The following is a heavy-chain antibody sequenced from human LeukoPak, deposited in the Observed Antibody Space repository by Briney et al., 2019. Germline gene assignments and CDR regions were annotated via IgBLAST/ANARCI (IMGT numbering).Heavy chain of an antibody. Sequence: GGSLRLSCAASGFTFSSYAMSWVRQAPGKGLEWVSAISDSGGSTYYADSVKGRFTISRDNSKNTLYLQMNSLRAEDTAVYYCAKDPHGSSWFDYWGQGTLVTVSS. CDR2: ISDSGGST. V-gene: IGHV3-23*01. D-gene: IGHD6-13*01. CDR3: AKDPHGSSWFDY. CDR1: GFTFSSYA. J-gene: IGHJ4*02.